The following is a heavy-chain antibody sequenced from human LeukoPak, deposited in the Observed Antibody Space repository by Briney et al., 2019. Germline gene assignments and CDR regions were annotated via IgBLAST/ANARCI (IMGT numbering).Heavy chain of an antibody. CDR3: ASLDCSSTSCPFDY. Sequence: PSQTLSLTCTVSAGSISSGGYYWSWLRQHPGKGLEWIGYIYYSGSTYYNPSLKSRVTISVDTSKNQFSLKLSSVTAADTAVYYCASLDCSSTSCPFDYWGQGTLVTVSS. V-gene: IGHV4-31*03. J-gene: IGHJ4*02. CDR1: AGSISSGGYY. D-gene: IGHD2-2*01. CDR2: IYYSGST.